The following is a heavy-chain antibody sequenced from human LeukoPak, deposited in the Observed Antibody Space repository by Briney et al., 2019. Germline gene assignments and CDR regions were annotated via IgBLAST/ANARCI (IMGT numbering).Heavy chain of an antibody. CDR2: IYTSGST. J-gene: IGHJ4*02. D-gene: IGHD4-17*01. CDR1: GGSISSYY. CDR3: AREAQSPTFPNDYGDYVYDY. Sequence: SETLSLTCTVSGGSISSYYWSWIRRPAGKGLEWIGRIYTSGSTNYNPSLKSRVTMSVDTSKNQFSLKLSSVTAADTAVYYCAREAQSPTFPNDYGDYVYDYWGQGTLVTVSS. V-gene: IGHV4-4*07.